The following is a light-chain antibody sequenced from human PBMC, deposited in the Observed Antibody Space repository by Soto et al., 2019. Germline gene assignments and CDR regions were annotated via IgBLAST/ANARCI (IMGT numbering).Light chain of an antibody. J-gene: IGKJ5*01. CDR2: GAS. Sequence: ETVLTQSPGTLYFSPGERATLSCGASQSVGNSHVAWYQQRRGLPPRLLIYGASNRATGIPDSFIGSGSGTHFTLTISRLEHEDFAPYYCQQYGSSPRISFGQGTRLEIK. V-gene: IGKV3-20*01. CDR1: QSVGNSH. CDR3: QQYGSSPRIS.